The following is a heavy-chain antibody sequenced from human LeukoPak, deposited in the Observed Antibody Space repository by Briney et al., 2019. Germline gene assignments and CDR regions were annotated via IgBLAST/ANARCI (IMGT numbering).Heavy chain of an antibody. Sequence: GGSLRLSCSASGITFSSHRMTWVRQAPGKGLEWVAEINQDGSGKYYVDSVKGRFTISRDNAKNSLYLQMNSLSAEDTAVYYCARDPHYGAFDIWGQGTMVTVSS. D-gene: IGHD3-16*01. CDR2: INQDGSGK. V-gene: IGHV3-7*01. CDR1: GITFSSHR. J-gene: IGHJ3*02. CDR3: ARDPHYGAFDI.